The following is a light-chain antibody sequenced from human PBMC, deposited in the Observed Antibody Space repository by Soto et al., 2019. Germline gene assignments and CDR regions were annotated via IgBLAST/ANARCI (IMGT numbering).Light chain of an antibody. V-gene: IGKV1-5*03. J-gene: IGKJ4*01. CDR1: QSLSDW. Sequence: DIQLTQSPSTLSASVGDRVTITCRASQSLSDWLAWYQQIPGTAPKLLIYRASSLEDRVPSRFSGSGARTEFTLTIRSLQPDDFATYYCQQSDTYPLTFGGGTKVEI. CDR3: QQSDTYPLT. CDR2: RAS.